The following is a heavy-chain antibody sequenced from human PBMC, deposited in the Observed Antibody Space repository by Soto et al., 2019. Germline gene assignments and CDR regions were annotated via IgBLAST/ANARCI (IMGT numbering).Heavy chain of an antibody. CDR1: GFTFSSYA. CDR3: AKWGYFDWLSHFDY. V-gene: IGHV3-23*01. J-gene: IGHJ4*02. Sequence: PGGSLRLSCAASGFTFSSYAMSWVRQAPGKGLEWVSAISGSGGSTYYADSAKGRFTISRDNSKNTLYLQMNSLRAEDTAVYYCAKWGYFDWLSHFDYWGQGTLVTVSS. D-gene: IGHD3-9*01. CDR2: ISGSGGST.